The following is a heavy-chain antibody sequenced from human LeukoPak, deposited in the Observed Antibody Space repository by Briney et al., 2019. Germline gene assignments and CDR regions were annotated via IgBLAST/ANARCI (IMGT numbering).Heavy chain of an antibody. V-gene: IGHV1-3*04. J-gene: IGHJ1*01. CDR3: ARVPLHDASGRYYPH. CDR2: INTGNGNT. D-gene: IGHD3-22*01. CDR1: GYTFTNYG. Sequence: ASVKVSCKTSGYTFTNYGMHWVRQAPRQSLEWMGWINTGNGNTKSSQKFQDRVALTRDTSASTAYMELNSLSSEDTAVYYCARVPLHDASGRYYPHWGQGTLVTVSS.